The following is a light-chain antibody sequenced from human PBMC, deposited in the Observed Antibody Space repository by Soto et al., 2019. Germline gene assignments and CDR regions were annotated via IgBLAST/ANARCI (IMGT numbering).Light chain of an antibody. V-gene: IGKV1-39*01. CDR3: QPSYSTPRT. J-gene: IGKJ1*01. Sequence: DIQMTQSPSSLSASVGDRVTITCRASQSISSSLNWYQQKPGKAPKLLIYAASSLQSGVPSRFSGSGSGTDFTLTISSLQPEDFATYYCQPSYSTPRTFGQGTKVEIK. CDR1: QSISSS. CDR2: AAS.